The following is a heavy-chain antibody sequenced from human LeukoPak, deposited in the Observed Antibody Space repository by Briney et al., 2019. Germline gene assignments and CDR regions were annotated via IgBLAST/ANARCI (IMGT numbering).Heavy chain of an antibody. V-gene: IGHV6-1*01. J-gene: IGHJ3*02. CDR1: GDSVSNNSAA. CDR3: ARDLTVSYPDAFDI. D-gene: IGHD1-26*01. CDR2: TYYWFKWYN. Sequence: SQTLSLTFAISGDSVSNNSAAWSWLRHSPTRGLEWLGRTYYWFKWYNYYAVSVKSRITINPDTSKNPFSLQLNSVTPEDTAVYYCARDLTVSYPDAFDIWGEGTMVTVSS.